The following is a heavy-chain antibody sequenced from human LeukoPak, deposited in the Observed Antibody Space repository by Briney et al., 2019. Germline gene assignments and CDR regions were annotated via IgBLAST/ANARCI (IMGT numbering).Heavy chain of an antibody. V-gene: IGHV4-59*08. CDR1: GGSISSDY. CDR3: AGHHPRNTVDF. D-gene: IGHD2/OR15-2a*01. CDR2: ISDIGSI. Sequence: SETLSLTCTVSGGSISSDYWSWIRQPPGKGLEWIAYISDIGSINYNPSLKSRVTISLDTSKNQFSLKLSSVTAADTAVYYCAGHHPRNTVDFWGQGTLVTVSS. J-gene: IGHJ4*02.